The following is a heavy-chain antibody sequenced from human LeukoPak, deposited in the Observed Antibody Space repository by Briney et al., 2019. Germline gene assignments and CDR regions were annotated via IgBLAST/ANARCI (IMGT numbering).Heavy chain of an antibody. CDR2: VDPEDGET. CDR1: GYTFTDYY. D-gene: IGHD6-19*01. Sequence: ASVKISCKVSGYTFTDYYMHWVQQAPGKGLEWMGLVDPEDGETIYAEKFQGRVTITADTSTDTAYMELSSLRSEDTAVYYCARKKLSSGTDFDYWGQGTLVTVSS. CDR3: ARKKLSSGTDFDY. J-gene: IGHJ4*02. V-gene: IGHV1-69-2*01.